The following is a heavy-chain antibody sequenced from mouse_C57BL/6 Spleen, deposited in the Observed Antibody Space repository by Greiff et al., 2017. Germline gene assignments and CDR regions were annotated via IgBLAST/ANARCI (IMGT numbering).Heavy chain of an antibody. CDR1: GFTFSSYT. CDR2: ISGGGGNT. CDR3: ARHYDDDEGYYLDY. V-gene: IGHV5-9*01. Sequence: EVHLVESGGGLVKPGGSLKLSCAASGFTFSSYTMSWVRQTPEKRLEWVATISGGGGNTYYPDSVKGRFTISRDNAKNTLYLQMSSLRSEDTALYYCARHYDDDEGYYLDYWGQGTTLAVSS. J-gene: IGHJ2*01. D-gene: IGHD2-4*01.